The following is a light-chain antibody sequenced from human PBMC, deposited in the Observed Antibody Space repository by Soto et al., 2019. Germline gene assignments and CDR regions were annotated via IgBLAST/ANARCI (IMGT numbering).Light chain of an antibody. CDR2: EVS. V-gene: IGLV2-18*02. CDR1: SSDIGSYNR. CDR3: SSYTSSITLV. J-gene: IGLJ2*01. Sequence: QSALTQPPSVSGSPGQSGTISCTGTSSDIGSYNRVSWYQQPPGAAPKLMIYEVSNRPSGVPDRFSGSKSGNTASLTISGLQADDEADYYCSSYTSSITLVFGGGTKLTVL.